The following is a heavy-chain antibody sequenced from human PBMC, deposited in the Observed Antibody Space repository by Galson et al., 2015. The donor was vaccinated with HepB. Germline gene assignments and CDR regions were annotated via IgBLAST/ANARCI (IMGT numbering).Heavy chain of an antibody. CDR1: GGSISSGGYS. Sequence: TLSLTCAVSGGSISSGGYSWSWIRQPPGKGLEWIGYIYHSGSTYYNPSLKSRVTISVDTSKNQFSLKLSSVTAADTAVYYCARLGVIYGDYEYYFDYWGQGTLVTVSS. CDR2: IYHSGST. J-gene: IGHJ4*02. CDR3: ARLGVIYGDYEYYFDY. D-gene: IGHD4-17*01. V-gene: IGHV4-30-2*01.